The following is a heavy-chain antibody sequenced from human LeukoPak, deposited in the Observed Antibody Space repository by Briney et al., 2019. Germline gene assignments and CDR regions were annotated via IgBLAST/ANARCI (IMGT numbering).Heavy chain of an antibody. CDR3: ARRDSSGWYVGSDY. J-gene: IGHJ4*02. V-gene: IGHV1-18*01. CDR1: GYTFTSYG. Sequence: ASVKVSCKASGYTFTSYGISWVRQAPGQGREWMGWISAYNGNTNYAQKLQGRVTMTTDTSTSTAYMELRSLRSDDTAVYYCARRDSSGWYVGSDYWGQGTLVTVSS. CDR2: ISAYNGNT. D-gene: IGHD6-19*01.